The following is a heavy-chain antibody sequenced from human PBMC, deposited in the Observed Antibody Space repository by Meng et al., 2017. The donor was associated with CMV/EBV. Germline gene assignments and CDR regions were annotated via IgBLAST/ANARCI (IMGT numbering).Heavy chain of an antibody. CDR1: GLTFSSYS. CDR2: ISSSSSYI. Sequence: EVQLVESGGGLVKPGGSLRLSCAASGLTFSSYSMNWVRQAPGKGLEWVSSISSSSSYIYYADSVKGRFTISRDNAKNSLYLQMNSLRAEDTAVYYCARGGPHYDRDWFDPWGQGTLVTVSS. CDR3: ARGGPHYDRDWFDP. D-gene: IGHD3-9*01. V-gene: IGHV3-21*01. J-gene: IGHJ5*02.